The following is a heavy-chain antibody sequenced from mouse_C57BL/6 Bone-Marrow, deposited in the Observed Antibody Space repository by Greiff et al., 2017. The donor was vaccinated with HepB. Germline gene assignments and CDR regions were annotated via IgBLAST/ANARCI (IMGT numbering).Heavy chain of an antibody. D-gene: IGHD2-4*01. J-gene: IGHJ1*03. Sequence: EVKLQESGPELVKPGASVKIPCKASGYTFTDYNMDWVKQSHGKSLEWIGDINPNNGGTIYNQKFKGKATLTVDKSSSTAYMELRSLTSEDTAVYYCARSGDYDADWYFDVWGTGTTVTVSS. V-gene: IGHV1-18*01. CDR1: GYTFTDYN. CDR3: ARSGDYDADWYFDV. CDR2: INPNNGGT.